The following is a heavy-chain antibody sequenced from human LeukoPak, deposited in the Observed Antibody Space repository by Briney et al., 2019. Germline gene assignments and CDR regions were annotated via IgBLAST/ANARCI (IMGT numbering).Heavy chain of an antibody. CDR3: ARENYDFWSGYYFSP. CDR2: IYTSGST. V-gene: IGHV4-61*02. D-gene: IGHD3-3*01. J-gene: IGHJ5*02. Sequence: SETLSLTCTVSGGSISSGSYYWSWIRQPAGKGLEWIGRIYTSGSTNYNPSLKSRVTISVDTSKNQFSLKLSSVTAADTAVYYCARENYDFWSGYYFSPWGQGTLVTASS. CDR1: GGSISSGSYY.